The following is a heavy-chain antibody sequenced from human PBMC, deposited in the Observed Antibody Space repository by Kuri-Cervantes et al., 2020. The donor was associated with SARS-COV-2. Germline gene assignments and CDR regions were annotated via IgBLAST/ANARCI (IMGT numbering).Heavy chain of an antibody. J-gene: IGHJ3*02. Sequence: GESLKISCAASGFTFSSYAMSWVRQAPGKGLEWVSAISGSGGSTYYADSVKGRFTISRDNSKNTLHLQMNSLRAEDTAVYYCAKDWLPDDAFDIWGQGTMVTVSS. V-gene: IGHV3-23*01. D-gene: IGHD6-19*01. CDR2: ISGSGGST. CDR3: AKDWLPDDAFDI. CDR1: GFTFSSYA.